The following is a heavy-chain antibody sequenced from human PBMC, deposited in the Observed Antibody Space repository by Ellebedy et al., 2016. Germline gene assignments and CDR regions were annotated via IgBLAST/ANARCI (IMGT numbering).Heavy chain of an antibody. CDR2: MNPNSGNT. D-gene: IGHD6-19*01. J-gene: IGHJ5*02. CDR1: GYTFTSYD. CDR3: TREPRVAVAGTPARPYNWFDP. Sequence: ASVKVSXXASGYTFTSYDINWVRQATGQGLEWMGWMNPNSGNTGYAQNFQGRVTMTRNTSINTTYMDLSSLTSEDTAIYYCTREPRVAVAGTPARPYNWFDPWGQGTLVTVSS. V-gene: IGHV1-8*01.